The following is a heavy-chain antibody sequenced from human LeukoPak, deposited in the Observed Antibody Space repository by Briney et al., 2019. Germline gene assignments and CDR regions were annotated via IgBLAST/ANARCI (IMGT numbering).Heavy chain of an antibody. V-gene: IGHV4-59*01. CDR2: IYYSGST. CDR1: GGSISSYY. Sequence: PSEILSLTCTVSGGSISSYYWSWIRQPPGKGLEWIGYIYYSGSTNYNPSLKSRVTISVDTSKNQFSLKLSSVTAADTAVYYCARVHYGSGSYVIAPRRYYGMDVWGQGTTVTVSS. CDR3: ARVHYGSGSYVIAPRRYYGMDV. J-gene: IGHJ6*02. D-gene: IGHD3-10*01.